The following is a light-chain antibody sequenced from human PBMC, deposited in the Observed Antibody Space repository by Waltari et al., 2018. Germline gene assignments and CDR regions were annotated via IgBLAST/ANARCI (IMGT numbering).Light chain of an antibody. CDR2: AAS. V-gene: IGKV1-12*01. CDR3: QQGNSFPPT. J-gene: IGKJ1*01. Sequence: DIQMTQSPYCVSASVGDRVTITYRGCQGIRNWLAWYQQKPGKAPKLLIYAASILQTGVPSRFSGSGSGTDFTLTISNLQPEDFATYFCQQGNSFPPTFGQGTKVEVK. CDR1: QGIRNW.